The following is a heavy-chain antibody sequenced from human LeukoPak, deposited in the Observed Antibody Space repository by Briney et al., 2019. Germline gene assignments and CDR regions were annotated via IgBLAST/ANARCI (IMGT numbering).Heavy chain of an antibody. CDR2: ISYDGSNK. V-gene: IGHV3-30*18. Sequence: PGRSLRLSCAASGFTFSSYGMHWVRQAPGKGLEWVAVISYDGSNKYYADSVKGRFTISRDNSKNTLYLQMNSLRAEDTAVYYCAKDQERYGYGYLYYYGMDVWGQGTTVTVSS. J-gene: IGHJ6*02. D-gene: IGHD5-18*01. CDR3: AKDQERYGYGYLYYYGMDV. CDR1: GFTFSSYG.